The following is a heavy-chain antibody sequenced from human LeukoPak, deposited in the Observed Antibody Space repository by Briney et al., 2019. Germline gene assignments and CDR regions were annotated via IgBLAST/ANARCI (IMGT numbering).Heavy chain of an antibody. CDR3: ARHVWLQPFDY. J-gene: IGHJ4*02. CDR2: IYYSGST. D-gene: IGHD3-9*01. Sequence: PSETLSLTCSVSGGSMNSYYWSWIRRSPGKGLEWIGHIYYSGSTNYNPSLKSRVTISVDTSKNQVSLKLSSVTAADTAVYYCARHVWLQPFDYWGQGTLVTVSS. CDR1: GGSMNSYY. V-gene: IGHV4-59*08.